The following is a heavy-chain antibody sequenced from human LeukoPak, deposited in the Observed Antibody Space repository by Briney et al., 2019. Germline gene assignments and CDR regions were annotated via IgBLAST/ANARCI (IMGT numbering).Heavy chain of an antibody. J-gene: IGHJ6*02. CDR3: ARDRYSGYDRSLDV. V-gene: IGHV3-74*01. CDR1: GFTFSSYW. D-gene: IGHD5-12*01. Sequence: PGGSLRLSCAASGFTFSSYWMQWVRHAPGKGLVWVSRINGDGSSTNYADSVRGRFTISRDNAKNTLYLQMTGLKAEDTAVFYCARDRYSGYDRSLDVWGQGTTVTVSS. CDR2: INGDGSST.